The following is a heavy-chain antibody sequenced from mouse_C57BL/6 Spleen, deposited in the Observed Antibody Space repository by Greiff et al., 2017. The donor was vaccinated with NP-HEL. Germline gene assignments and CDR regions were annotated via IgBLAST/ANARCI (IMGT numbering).Heavy chain of an antibody. CDR1: GYSFTGYF. CDR2: INPYNGDT. Sequence: VQLQQSGPELVKPGDSVKISCKASGYSFTGYFMNWVMQSHGKSLEWIGRINPYNGDTFYNQKFKGKATLTVDKSSSTAHMELRSLTSEDSAVYYCASGNYYGTFFDYWGQGTTLTVSS. J-gene: IGHJ2*01. CDR3: ASGNYYGTFFDY. V-gene: IGHV1-20*01. D-gene: IGHD1-1*01.